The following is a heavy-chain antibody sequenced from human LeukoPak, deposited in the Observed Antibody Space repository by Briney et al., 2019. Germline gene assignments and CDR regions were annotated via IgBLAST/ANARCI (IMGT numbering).Heavy chain of an antibody. CDR1: GFTFSNYA. Sequence: GGSLRLSCAVSGFTFSNYAMSWVRQAPGKGLDWVSVISDSGGYTFYADSVKGRFTISRDNSKNTLYLQMNSLRAEDTAVFYCATIRGSIQLWPNWGQGTLVTVSS. J-gene: IGHJ4*02. D-gene: IGHD5-18*01. CDR2: ISDSGGYT. V-gene: IGHV3-23*01. CDR3: ATIRGSIQLWPN.